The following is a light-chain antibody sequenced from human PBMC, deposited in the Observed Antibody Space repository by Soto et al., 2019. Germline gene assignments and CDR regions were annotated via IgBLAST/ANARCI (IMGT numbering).Light chain of an antibody. CDR3: QQYGNSPIT. CDR1: ERIYSAY. Sequence: EVVLTKSAGTLSLSRGERATLSGGGSERIYSAYLGWYQQKPGQAPRLLIYGTSSRATGIPDRFSGSGSGTDFTLTISRLEPEDFAVYYCQQYGNSPITFGQRTRLEI. V-gene: IGKV3-20*01. CDR2: GTS. J-gene: IGKJ5*01.